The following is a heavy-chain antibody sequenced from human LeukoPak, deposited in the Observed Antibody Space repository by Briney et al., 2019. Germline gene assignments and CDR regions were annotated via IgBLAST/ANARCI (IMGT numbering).Heavy chain of an antibody. V-gene: IGHV4-61*02. Sequence: SETLSLTCTVSGGSISSGSYYWSWIRQPAGKGLEWIGRIYTSGSTNYNPSLKSRVTISVDTSKNQFSLKLSSVTAADTAVYYCARFALGTLDYWGQGTLVTVSS. CDR3: ARFALGTLDY. J-gene: IGHJ4*02. CDR2: IYTSGST. D-gene: IGHD3-10*01. CDR1: GGSISSGSYY.